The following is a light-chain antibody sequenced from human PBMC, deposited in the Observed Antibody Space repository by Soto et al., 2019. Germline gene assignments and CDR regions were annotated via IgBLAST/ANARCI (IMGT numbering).Light chain of an antibody. Sequence: IQLTPSPSSLSASVGERLTITCRASQSISSYLNWYQQKPGKAPKLLIYAATSLQTGVPSRFSGSGSGTDFTLTISSLQPEDFATYYCQQSYDTLWTFGQGTKVDIK. CDR3: QQSYDTLWT. CDR2: AAT. J-gene: IGKJ1*01. CDR1: QSISSY. V-gene: IGKV1-39*01.